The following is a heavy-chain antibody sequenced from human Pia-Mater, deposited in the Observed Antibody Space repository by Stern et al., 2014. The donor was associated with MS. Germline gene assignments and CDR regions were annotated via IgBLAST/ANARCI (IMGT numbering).Heavy chain of an antibody. V-gene: IGHV7-4-1*02. Sequence: QVQLVQSGSELKKPGASVKVSCKASGYNFTNYAMNWVRQAPGQGLEWMGWINTNTGKPLYAQGFTGRFVFSLDTSVSTAYLQISSLKTEDTAVYYCASRGAGEFGVSPTGSWGQGTLVTVSS. CDR2: INTNTGKP. D-gene: IGHD2-8*01. CDR3: ASRGAGEFGVSPTGS. CDR1: GYNFTNYA. J-gene: IGHJ5*02.